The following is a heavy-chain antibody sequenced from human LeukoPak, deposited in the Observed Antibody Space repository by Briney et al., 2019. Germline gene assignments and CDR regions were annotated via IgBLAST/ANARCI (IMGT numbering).Heavy chain of an antibody. CDR2: ISGSGGST. J-gene: IGHJ4*02. V-gene: IGHV3-23*01. D-gene: IGHD5-12*01. Sequence: PGGSLRLSCAASGFTFSSYAMSWVRQAPGKGLEWVSAISGSGGSTYYADSVKGRFTISRDNSKNTLYLQMNSLRAEDTAVYYCAKDGRGYSGYGDFDYWGQGTLVTVSS. CDR1: GFTFSSYA. CDR3: AKDGRGYSGYGDFDY.